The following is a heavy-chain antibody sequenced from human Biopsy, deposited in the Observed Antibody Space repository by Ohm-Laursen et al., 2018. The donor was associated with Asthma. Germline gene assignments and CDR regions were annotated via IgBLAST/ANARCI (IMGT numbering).Heavy chain of an antibody. V-gene: IGHV1-3*01. CDR2: INAGDGNT. Sequence: APVKVSCNASGYTFIHFAIHWVRQAPGQRLEWMGWINAGDGNTKYSQKFQGRVTITRDTSASTAYMDLRSLRSEDTAVYYCARTYYDFLTGQVNDAFAMWGQGTTVTVSS. D-gene: IGHD3-9*01. CDR1: GYTFIHFA. J-gene: IGHJ3*02. CDR3: ARTYYDFLTGQVNDAFAM.